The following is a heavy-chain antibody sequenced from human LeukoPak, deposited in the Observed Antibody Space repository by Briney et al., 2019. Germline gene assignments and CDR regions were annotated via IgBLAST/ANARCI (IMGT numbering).Heavy chain of an antibody. J-gene: IGHJ4*02. CDR1: GGTFISYA. V-gene: IGHV1-69*01. Sequence: SVTVSFKASGGTFISYAISWVRQAPGQGLEWMGGIIPIFGTANYAQKFRGRVTITADESTSTAYMELSSLRSEDTAVYYCARGVYDILTGYYRLVDYWGQGTLVTVSS. CDR3: ARGVYDILTGYYRLVDY. D-gene: IGHD3-9*01. CDR2: IIPIFGTA.